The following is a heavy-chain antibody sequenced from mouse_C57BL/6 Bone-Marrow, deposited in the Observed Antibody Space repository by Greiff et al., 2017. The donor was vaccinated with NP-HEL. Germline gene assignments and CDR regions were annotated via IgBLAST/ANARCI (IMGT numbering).Heavy chain of an antibody. V-gene: IGHV5-6*01. Sequence: EVKVVESGGDLVKPGGSLKLSCAASGFTFSSYGMSWVRQTPDKRLEWVATISSGGSYTYYPDSVKGRFTISRDNAKHTLYLQMSSLKSEDTAMYYCASPYDYDVAWFAYWGQGTLVTVSA. CDR3: ASPYDYDVAWFAY. CDR1: GFTFSSYG. J-gene: IGHJ3*01. CDR2: ISSGGSYT. D-gene: IGHD2-4*01.